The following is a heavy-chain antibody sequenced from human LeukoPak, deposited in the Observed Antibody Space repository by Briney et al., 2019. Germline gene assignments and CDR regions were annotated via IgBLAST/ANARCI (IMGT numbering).Heavy chain of an antibody. CDR3: ARGVFGYYHDSSGYFYY. CDR1: GGTFSSYA. CDR2: IIPIFGTA. J-gene: IGHJ4*02. Sequence: SVKVSCKASGGTFSSYAISWVRQAPGQGLEWMGRIIPIFGTANYAQKFQGRVTITTDESTSTAYMELSSLRSEDTAVYYCARGVFGYYHDSSGYFYYWGQGTLVTVSS. D-gene: IGHD3-22*01. V-gene: IGHV1-69*05.